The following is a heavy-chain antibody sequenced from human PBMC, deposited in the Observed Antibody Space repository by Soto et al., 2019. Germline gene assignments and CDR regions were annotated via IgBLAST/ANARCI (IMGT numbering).Heavy chain of an antibody. J-gene: IGHJ6*04. D-gene: IGHD3-10*01. Sequence: ASVKVSCKTSGYTFTAYDIYWVRQAPGQGLEWMGWIRAYNGDTNYAQKFQTRVTMTTDKSTDTAYMDLRSLRPYDRAIYYCARAGAAPYYYYGLDVWGKGTTVTVSS. CDR2: IRAYNGDT. V-gene: IGHV1-18*01. CDR1: GYTFTAYD. CDR3: ARAGAAPYYYYGLDV.